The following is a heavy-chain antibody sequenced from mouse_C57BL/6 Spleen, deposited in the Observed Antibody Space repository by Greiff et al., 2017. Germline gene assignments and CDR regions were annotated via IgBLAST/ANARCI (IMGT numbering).Heavy chain of an antibody. CDR1: GYTFTDYN. CDR3: ARDYGSLHYYAMDY. CDR2: INPNNGGT. Sequence: LVKPGASVKIPCKASGYTFTDYNMDWVKQSHGKSLEWIGDINPNNGGTIYNQKFKGKATLTVDKSSSTAYMELRSLTSEDTAVYYCARDYGSLHYYAMDYWGQGTSVTVSS. V-gene: IGHV1-18*01. J-gene: IGHJ4*01. D-gene: IGHD1-1*01.